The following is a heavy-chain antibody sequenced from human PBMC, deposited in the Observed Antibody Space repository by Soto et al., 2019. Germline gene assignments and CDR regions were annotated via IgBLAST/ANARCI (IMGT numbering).Heavy chain of an antibody. D-gene: IGHD1-26*01. V-gene: IGHV4-59*01. CDR1: GGSISSYY. CDR2: IYYSGST. Sequence: QVQLQESGPGLVKPSETLSLTCTVSGGSISSYYWSWIRQPPGKGLEWIGYIYYSGSTNYNPSLQSRVTISVDTSKNQFSLKLSSVTAADTAVYYCARDGIGGWYFDLWGRGTLVTVSS. J-gene: IGHJ2*01. CDR3: ARDGIGGWYFDL.